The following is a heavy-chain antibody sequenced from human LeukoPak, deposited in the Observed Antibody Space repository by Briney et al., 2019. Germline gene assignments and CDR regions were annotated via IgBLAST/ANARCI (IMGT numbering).Heavy chain of an antibody. CDR2: ISSSSSYI. D-gene: IGHD2-15*01. Sequence: GGSLRLSCAASGFTFSSYSMNWVRQAPGKGLEWVSSISSSSSYIYYADSVKGRFTISRDDAKNSLYLQMNSLRAEDTAVYYCARDSPRGYCSGGSCYAWFDPWGQGTLVTVSS. CDR1: GFTFSSYS. CDR3: ARDSPRGYCSGGSCYAWFDP. J-gene: IGHJ5*02. V-gene: IGHV3-21*01.